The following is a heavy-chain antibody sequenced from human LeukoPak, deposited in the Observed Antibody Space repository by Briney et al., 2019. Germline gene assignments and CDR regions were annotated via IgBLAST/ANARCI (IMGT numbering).Heavy chain of an antibody. CDR3: VKSGGYGLIDY. D-gene: IGHD1-26*01. CDR1: GDSITGYY. J-gene: IGHJ4*02. Sequence: SETLSLTCSVSGDSITGYYWGWIRQPPGKGLEWIGNIYYTGGTYYNASLQSRVTISIDMSKNQFSLRRKSVTAADTAMYYCVKSGGYGLIDYWGQGTLVTVS. CDR2: IYYTGGT. V-gene: IGHV4-59*04.